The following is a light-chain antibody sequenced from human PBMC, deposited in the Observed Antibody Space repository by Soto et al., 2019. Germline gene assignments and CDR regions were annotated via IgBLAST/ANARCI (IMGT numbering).Light chain of an antibody. V-gene: IGKV1-39*01. CDR3: QQSFRSPIT. CDR2: VAF. Sequence: DIQMTQSPSSLPASVGDTVTMTCRASQSIALSVNWYQQKPGKAPKLLIYVAFTLESGVPSRFSGSGSGTEFTLTIRSLQPEDFATYYCQQSFRSPITFGQGTRLEIK. CDR1: QSIALS. J-gene: IGKJ5*01.